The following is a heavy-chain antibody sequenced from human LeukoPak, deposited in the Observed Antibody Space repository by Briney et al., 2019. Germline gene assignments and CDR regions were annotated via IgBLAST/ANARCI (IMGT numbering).Heavy chain of an antibody. V-gene: IGHV4-59*12. Sequence: SETLSLTCTVSGGSIRNYYWSWIRQPPGKGLEWIGYIYYSGSTNYNPSLKSRVTISVDTSKNQFSLKLSSVTAADTAVYYCARDTGAFDYWGQGTLVTVSS. D-gene: IGHD1-14*01. CDR1: GGSIRNYY. CDR3: ARDTGAFDY. J-gene: IGHJ4*02. CDR2: IYYSGST.